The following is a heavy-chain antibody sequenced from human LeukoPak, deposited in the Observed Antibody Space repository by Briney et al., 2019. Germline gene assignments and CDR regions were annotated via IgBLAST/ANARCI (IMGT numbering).Heavy chain of an antibody. CDR1: GFTFDDYA. J-gene: IGHJ3*02. CDR2: ISWNSGSI. D-gene: IGHD3-22*01. Sequence: GGSLRLSCAASGFTFDDYAMHWVRQAPGKGLGWVSGISWNSGSIGYADSVKGRFTISRDNAKNSLYLQMNSLRAEDTALYYCAKDAAPTYYYDSSGLGNAFDIWGQGTMVTVSS. V-gene: IGHV3-9*01. CDR3: AKDAAPTYYYDSSGLGNAFDI.